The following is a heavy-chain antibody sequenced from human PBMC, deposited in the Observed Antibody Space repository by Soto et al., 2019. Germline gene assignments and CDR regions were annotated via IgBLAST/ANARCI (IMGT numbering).Heavy chain of an antibody. J-gene: IGHJ6*02. Sequence: AQLEESGGGVVQPGMSLSLSCAASGFTFSSYGMHWVRQAPGKGLEWVAVISYSASSKYYTYSVKGRFTISRDNSKYTLYLHMNSLRAEDTAVYYGAKTLDYYDFWRADVWGQGTTVTVSS. CDR3: AKTLDYYDFWRADV. V-gene: IGHV3-30*18. CDR1: GFTFSSYG. D-gene: IGHD3-3*01. CDR2: ISYSASSK.